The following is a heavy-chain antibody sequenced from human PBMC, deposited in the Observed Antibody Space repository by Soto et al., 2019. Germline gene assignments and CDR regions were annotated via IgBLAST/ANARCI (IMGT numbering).Heavy chain of an antibody. V-gene: IGHV4-30-4*01. J-gene: IGHJ5*02. D-gene: IGHD2-8*02. CDR3: ARDKRLVVDARNNWFDP. CDR1: GGSISSGDYY. Sequence: PSETLSLTCTVSGGSISSGDYYWSWIRQPPGKGLEWIGYIYSSGSSYYNPSLRSRLTISIDTSKNQFSVKLSSVTAADTAVYYCARDKRLVVDARNNWFDPWGQGTLVTVSS. CDR2: IYSSGSS.